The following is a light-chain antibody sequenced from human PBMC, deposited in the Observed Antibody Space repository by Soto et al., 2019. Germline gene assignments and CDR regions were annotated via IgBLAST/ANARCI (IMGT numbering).Light chain of an antibody. CDR1: QSVSGW. Sequence: DIQMTQSPSTLSASVVDTVTVTCRASQSVSGWLAWYQQKPGEAPKLLIYDASALPRGVPSRFSGSGSETEFTLTISRLQPDDFATYFCHSRAFGQGTRLEIK. J-gene: IGKJ5*01. CDR2: DAS. CDR3: HSRA. V-gene: IGKV1-5*01.